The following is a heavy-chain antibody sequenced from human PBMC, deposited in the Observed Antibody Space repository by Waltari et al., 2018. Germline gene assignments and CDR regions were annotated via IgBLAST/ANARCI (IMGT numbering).Heavy chain of an antibody. CDR1: GYTFTASH. J-gene: IGHJ4*02. V-gene: IGHV1-2*02. CDR2: INPNSGGT. CDR3: ARVRSTDC. D-gene: IGHD6-6*01. Sequence: QVQLVQSGAEVKKPGASVTVSCKASGYTFTASHIHWVRQAPGQGLEWMGWINPNSGGTNYAQKLQGRVTMTRDTSISTAYMELSRLRSDDTAVYYCARVRSTDCWGQGTLVTVSS.